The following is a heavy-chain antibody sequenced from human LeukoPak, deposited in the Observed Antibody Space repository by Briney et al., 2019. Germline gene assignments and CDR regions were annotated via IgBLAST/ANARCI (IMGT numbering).Heavy chain of an antibody. CDR3: ARPGGSSYEFDY. V-gene: IGHV3-33*01. D-gene: IGHD1-26*01. J-gene: IGHJ4*02. CDR1: GFTFSSYD. Sequence: GGSLRLSCAASGFTFSSYDMHWVRQAPGKGLEWVAIIWYDGSNKYYADSVKGRFTISRDNSKNTLYLQMNSLRAEDTAVYYCARPGGSSYEFDYWGQGTLVTVSS. CDR2: IWYDGSNK.